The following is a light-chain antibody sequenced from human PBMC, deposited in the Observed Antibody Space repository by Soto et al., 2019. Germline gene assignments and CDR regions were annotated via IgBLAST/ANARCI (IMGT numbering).Light chain of an antibody. V-gene: IGKV1-5*03. CDR2: KAS. CDR3: QQYHFFWT. CDR1: QNIDSG. J-gene: IGKJ1*01. Sequence: DIQMTQSPSTLSASVGDRVTITCRASQNIDSGLAWYQQKPGKAPKLLIYKASTLESGVRLRFSGSGSGTEFTLTITSLQPDDFANYYCQQYHFFWTFGQGTRVEIK.